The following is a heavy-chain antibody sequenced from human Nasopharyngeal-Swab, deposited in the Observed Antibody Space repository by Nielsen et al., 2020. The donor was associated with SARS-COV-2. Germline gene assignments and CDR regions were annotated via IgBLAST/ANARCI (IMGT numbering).Heavy chain of an antibody. CDR3: ARRVGYCSGGSCYFDY. V-gene: IGHV5-51*01. CDR2: IYPGDPAT. J-gene: IGHJ4*02. CDR1: GYSFTSYW. D-gene: IGHD2-15*01. Sequence: GDSLKISCKGSGYSFTSYWIGWVRQMPGKGLEWMGIIYPGDPATRYSPSFQGQVTISADKSISTAYLQWSSLKASDTAMYYCARRVGYCSGGSCYFDYWGQGTLVTVSS.